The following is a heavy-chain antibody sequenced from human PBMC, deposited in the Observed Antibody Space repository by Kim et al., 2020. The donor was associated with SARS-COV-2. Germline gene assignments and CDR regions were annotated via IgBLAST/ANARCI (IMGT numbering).Heavy chain of an antibody. CDR1: GFTFSSYA. V-gene: IGHV3-64D*06. J-gene: IGHJ4*02. CDR2: ISSNGGST. CDR3: VSCPPKYSSSWYYFDY. D-gene: IGHD6-13*01. Sequence: GGSLRLSCSASGFTFSSYAMHWVRQAPGKGLEYVSAISSNGGSTYYADSVKGRFTISRDNSKNTLYLQMSSLRAEDTAVYYCVSCPPKYSSSWYYFDYWGQGTLVTVSS.